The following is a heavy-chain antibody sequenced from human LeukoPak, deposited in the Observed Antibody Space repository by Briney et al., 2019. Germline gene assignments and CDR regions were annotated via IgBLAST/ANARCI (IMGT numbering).Heavy chain of an antibody. D-gene: IGHD6-19*01. V-gene: IGHV3-74*01. CDR3: AKAGDSSGWYFVY. CDR1: GFTFSSYW. Sequence: GGSLRLSCAASGFTFSSYWMHWVRQAPGKGLVWVSRINSDGSSTTYADSVKGRFTISRDNSKNTLYLQMNSLRAEDTAVYYCAKAGDSSGWYFVYWGQGTLVTVSS. CDR2: INSDGSST. J-gene: IGHJ4*02.